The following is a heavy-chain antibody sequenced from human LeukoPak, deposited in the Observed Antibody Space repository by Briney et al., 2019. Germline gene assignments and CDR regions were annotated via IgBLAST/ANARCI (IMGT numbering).Heavy chain of an antibody. CDR2: ISSSSSYI. D-gene: IGHD3-10*01. CDR1: GFTFSSYS. CDR3: AKDPSRSWNYYFDY. Sequence: GGSLRLSCTASGFTFSSYSMNWVRQAPGKGLEWVSSISSSSSYIYYADSVKGRFTISRDNAKNSLYLQMNSLRAEDTAVYYCAKDPSRSWNYYFDYWGQGTLVTVSS. J-gene: IGHJ4*02. V-gene: IGHV3-21*04.